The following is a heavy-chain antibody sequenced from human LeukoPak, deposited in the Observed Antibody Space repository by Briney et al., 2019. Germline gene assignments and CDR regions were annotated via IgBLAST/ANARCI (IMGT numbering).Heavy chain of an antibody. Sequence: SETLSLTCTVSGGSINSYYWNWIRQPPGKGLEWVGYIHYSGSTNYNPSLKSRVTISIDTSKNQFSLKLSSVTAADTAVYFCARDRWELTPAKGWFDSWGQGTLVTVSS. CDR3: ARDRWELTPAKGWFDS. D-gene: IGHD1-26*01. J-gene: IGHJ5*01. V-gene: IGHV4-59*01. CDR1: GGSINSYY. CDR2: IHYSGST.